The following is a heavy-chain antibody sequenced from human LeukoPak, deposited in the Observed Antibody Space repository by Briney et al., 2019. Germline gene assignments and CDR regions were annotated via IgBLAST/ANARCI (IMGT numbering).Heavy chain of an antibody. Sequence: PGGSLRLSCAASGFTFSSYEMNWVRQAPGKGLEWVSSISSSSSYIYYADSVKGRFTISRDNAKNSLYLQMNSLRAEDTAVYYCARDQQYQLGYGMDVWGQGTTVTVSS. D-gene: IGHD2-2*01. CDR1: GFTFSSYE. V-gene: IGHV3-21*01. J-gene: IGHJ6*02. CDR2: ISSSSSYI. CDR3: ARDQQYQLGYGMDV.